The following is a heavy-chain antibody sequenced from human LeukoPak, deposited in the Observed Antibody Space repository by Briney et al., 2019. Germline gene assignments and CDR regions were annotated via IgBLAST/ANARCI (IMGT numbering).Heavy chain of an antibody. CDR3: ARDSAYYYDSSGFY. CDR1: GFTFSSYS. V-gene: IGHV3-48*01. J-gene: IGHJ4*02. D-gene: IGHD3-22*01. CDR2: ISSSSNTI. Sequence: GGSLRLSCAASGFTFSSYSMNWVRQAPGKGLEWVSYISSSSNTIYYADSVKGRFAISRDNAKNSLYLQMNSLRPEDTAMYYCARDSAYYYDSSGFYWGQGTLVTVSS.